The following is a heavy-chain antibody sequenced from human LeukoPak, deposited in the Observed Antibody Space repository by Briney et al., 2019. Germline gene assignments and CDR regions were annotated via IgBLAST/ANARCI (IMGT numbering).Heavy chain of an antibody. J-gene: IGHJ6*02. CDR3: ASSSSSWFSTRYYYGMDV. V-gene: IGHV4-4*07. CDR2: IYTSGST. D-gene: IGHD6-13*01. Sequence: PSETLSLTCTVSGGSISSYYWSWIRQPAGKGLEWIGRIYTSGSTNYNPSLKSRATMSVDTSKNQFSLKLSSVTAVDTAVYYCASSSSSWFSTRYYYGMDVWGQGTTVTVSS. CDR1: GGSISSYY.